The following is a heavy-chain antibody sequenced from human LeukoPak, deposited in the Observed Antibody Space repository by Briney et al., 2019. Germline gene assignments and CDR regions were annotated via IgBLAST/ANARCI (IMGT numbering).Heavy chain of an antibody. D-gene: IGHD6-19*01. CDR1: GGSISGYY. V-gene: IGHV4-39*07. Sequence: SETLSLTCTVSGGSISGYYWGWIRQPPGKGLEWIGSIYYSGSTYYNPSLKSRVTISVDTSKNQFSLKLSSVTAADTAVYYCAREGTYSSGWPFDYWGQGTLVTVSS. J-gene: IGHJ4*02. CDR3: AREGTYSSGWPFDY. CDR2: IYYSGST.